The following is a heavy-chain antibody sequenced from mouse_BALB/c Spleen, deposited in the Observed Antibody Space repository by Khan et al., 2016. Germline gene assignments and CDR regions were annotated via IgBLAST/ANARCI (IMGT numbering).Heavy chain of an antibody. CDR3: AREGTVPLMDY. J-gene: IGHJ4*01. CDR2: IAPGSGST. D-gene: IGHD1-1*01. Sequence: DLVKPEASVMLSCKASCYTFTSYWINWIKQMPGQGLEWIGRIAPGSGSTYYNEMFKGKATLTVDTSSSTAYIHLSSLSSEDSAVYFCAREGTVPLMDYWGQGTSVTVSS. CDR1: CYTFTSYW. V-gene: IGHV1S41*01.